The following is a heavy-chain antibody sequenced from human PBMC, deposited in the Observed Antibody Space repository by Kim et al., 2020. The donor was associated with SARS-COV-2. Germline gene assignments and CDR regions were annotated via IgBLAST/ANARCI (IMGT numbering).Heavy chain of an antibody. Sequence: SETLSLTCAVSGGSISSGGYSWSWIRQPPGKGLEWIGYIYHSGSTYYNPSLKSRVTISVDRSKNQFSLKLSSVTAADTAVYYCARVGPGGGTTGRLWFDP. CDR2: IYHSGST. J-gene: IGHJ5*02. D-gene: IGHD1-7*01. V-gene: IGHV4-30-2*01. CDR1: GGSISSGGYS. CDR3: ARVGPGGGTTGRLWFDP.